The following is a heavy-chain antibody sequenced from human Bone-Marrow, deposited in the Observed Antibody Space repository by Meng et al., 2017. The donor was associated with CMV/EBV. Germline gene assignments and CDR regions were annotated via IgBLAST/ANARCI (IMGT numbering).Heavy chain of an antibody. CDR3: ARSASSGSYFSWFDP. CDR2: INPNSGGT. D-gene: IGHD1-26*01. J-gene: IGHJ5*02. CDR1: GYTFTGYY. Sequence: ASVKVSCKASGYTFTGYYMHWVRQAPGQGLEWMGWINPNSGGTNYAQKFQGRVTMTRDTSISTAYMELSRLRSDDTALYYCARSASSGSYFSWFDPWGQGTLVTVSS. V-gene: IGHV1-2*02.